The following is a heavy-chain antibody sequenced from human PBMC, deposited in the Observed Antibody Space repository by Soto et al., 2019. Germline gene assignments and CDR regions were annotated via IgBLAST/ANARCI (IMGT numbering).Heavy chain of an antibody. V-gene: IGHV3-23*01. CDR2: ISESGDNA. D-gene: IGHD5-18*01. CDR3: AKGGYIYGLGP. J-gene: IGHJ5*02. Sequence: PGGSLRLSCAASGFPFNTYAISWVRQAPWKGPEWVSAISESGDNAFYADSVQGRFTISRDNSYNILYLQMNSLRAEDTALYFCAKGGYIYGLGPLGQGTLVTVSS. CDR1: GFPFNTYA.